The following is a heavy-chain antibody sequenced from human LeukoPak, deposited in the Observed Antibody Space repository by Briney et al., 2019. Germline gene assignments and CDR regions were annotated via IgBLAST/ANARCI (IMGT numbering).Heavy chain of an antibody. CDR2: IYYSGST. J-gene: IGHJ4*02. CDR3: ASSPQLDYFDY. V-gene: IGHV4-59*01. D-gene: IGHD6-13*01. CDR1: GGSISIYY. Sequence: SETLSLTCTVSGGSISIYYWSWIRQPPGKGLEWMGYIYYSGSTNYNPSLKSRVTISVDTSKNQFSLKLSSVTAADTAVYYCASSPQLDYFDYWGQGTLVTVSA.